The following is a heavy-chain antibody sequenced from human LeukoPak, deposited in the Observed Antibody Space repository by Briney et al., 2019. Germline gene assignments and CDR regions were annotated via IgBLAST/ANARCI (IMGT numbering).Heavy chain of an antibody. Sequence: PSETLSLTCTVSGGSISSYYWSWIRQPARKGLEWIGRIYTSGSTNYNPSLKSRVTMSVDTSKNQFSLKLSSVTAADTAVYYCARGTDSSSRNWFDPWGQGTLVTVSS. V-gene: IGHV4-4*07. D-gene: IGHD6-13*01. CDR3: ARGTDSSSRNWFDP. CDR1: GGSISSYY. CDR2: IYTSGST. J-gene: IGHJ5*02.